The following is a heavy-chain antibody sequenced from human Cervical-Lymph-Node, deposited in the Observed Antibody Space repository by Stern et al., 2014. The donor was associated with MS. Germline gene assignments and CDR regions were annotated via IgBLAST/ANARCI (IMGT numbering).Heavy chain of an antibody. Sequence: PLVQSGAEVKKPGSSVKVSCQTSGGTFSTFAIGWVRPAPGPGLEWIGGITPLFDATNYAQKFQGRLTITADESTRTAYMELSSLRPDDTAMYYCARGDSEAPIYYFDYWGQGTLVTVSS. J-gene: IGHJ4*02. CDR1: GGTFSTFA. D-gene: IGHD2-21*01. CDR2: ITPLFDAT. V-gene: IGHV1-69*01. CDR3: ARGDSEAPIYYFDY.